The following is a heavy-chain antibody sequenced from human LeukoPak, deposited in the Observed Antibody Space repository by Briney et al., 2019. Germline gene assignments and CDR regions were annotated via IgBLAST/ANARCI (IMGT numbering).Heavy chain of an antibody. D-gene: IGHD3-10*01. V-gene: IGHV1-8*01. Sequence: ASVKVSCKASGYTFTRYDINWVRQATGQGLEWMGWMNPNSGNTGYAQKFQGRVTMTRNTSISTAYMELSSLRSEDTAVYYCARGIGPILWFGEAGYWGQGTLVTVSS. CDR2: MNPNSGNT. J-gene: IGHJ4*02. CDR1: GYTFTRYD. CDR3: ARGIGPILWFGEAGY.